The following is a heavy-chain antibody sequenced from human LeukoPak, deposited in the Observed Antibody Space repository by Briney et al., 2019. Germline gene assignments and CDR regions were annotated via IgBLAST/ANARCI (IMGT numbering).Heavy chain of an antibody. CDR2: IWYDGSNK. D-gene: IGHD3-9*01. J-gene: IGHJ4*02. V-gene: IGHV3-33*01. CDR3: ARGHPYYDILTGYLLKYFDY. Sequence: GRSLRLSCAASGFTFSSYGMHWVRQAPGKGLEWVAVIWYDGSNKYYADSVKGRFTISRDNSKNTLYLQMNSLRAEDTAVYYCARGHPYYDILTGYLLKYFDYWGQGTLVTVSS. CDR1: GFTFSSYG.